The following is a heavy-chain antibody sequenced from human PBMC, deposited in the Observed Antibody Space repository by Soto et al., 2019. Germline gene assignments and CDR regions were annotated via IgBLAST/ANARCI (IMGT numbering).Heavy chain of an antibody. J-gene: IGHJ5*02. CDR2: INLIVGST. Sequence: ASVKVSCKASRYTFTSYAIHWVRQAPGQGLEWMGIINLIVGSTSYAQKFQGRVTMTRDTSTSTVYMELSSLRSEDTAVYYCARARPYNWFDPWGQGTLVTVSS. V-gene: IGHV1-46*01. CDR3: ARARPYNWFDP. CDR1: RYTFTSYA.